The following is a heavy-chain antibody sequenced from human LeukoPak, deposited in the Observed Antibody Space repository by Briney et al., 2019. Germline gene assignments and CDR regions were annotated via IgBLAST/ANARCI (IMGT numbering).Heavy chain of an antibody. Sequence: ASVKVSCKVSGYTLTELSMYWVRQAPGKGLEWMGGFDPEDGETIYAQKFQGRVTMTEDTSTDTAYMELSSLRSEDTAVYYCATGETNYDSSGYYYNYGYWGQGTLVTVSS. CDR1: GYTLTELS. CDR2: FDPEDGET. D-gene: IGHD3-22*01. J-gene: IGHJ4*02. CDR3: ATGETNYDSSGYYYNYGY. V-gene: IGHV1-24*01.